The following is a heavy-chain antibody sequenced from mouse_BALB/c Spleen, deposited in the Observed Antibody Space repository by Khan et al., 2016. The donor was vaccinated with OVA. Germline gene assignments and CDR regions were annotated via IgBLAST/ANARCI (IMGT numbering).Heavy chain of an antibody. D-gene: IGHD2-14*01. V-gene: IGHV2-6-4*01. CDR3: ARAYYRYDGYYAMDY. J-gene: IGHJ4*01. CDR1: GFSLSRYN. Sequence: VQLLETGPGLVAPSQSLSITCTVSGFSLSRYNIHWVRQPPGKGLEWLGMIWGGGSTDYNSALKSRLSISKDNSKGQVFLKMHSLQTDDTAMYYCARAYYRYDGYYAMDYWGQGTSVTVSS. CDR2: IWGGGST.